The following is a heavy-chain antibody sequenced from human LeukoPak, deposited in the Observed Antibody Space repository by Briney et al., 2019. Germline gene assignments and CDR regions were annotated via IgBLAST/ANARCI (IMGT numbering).Heavy chain of an antibody. D-gene: IGHD2-2*01. CDR3: ARDGCSLTSCFEN. CDR1: GFTFSDYY. J-gene: IGHJ4*02. V-gene: IGHV3-11*01. Sequence: GGSLRLSCAASGFTFSDYYMSWIRQAPGKGLEWVSYISSSGSTIYYADSVKGRFTISGDSSQSTLYLQMNSLRAEDTAVYYCARDGCSLTSCFENWGQGTLVTVSS. CDR2: ISSSGSTI.